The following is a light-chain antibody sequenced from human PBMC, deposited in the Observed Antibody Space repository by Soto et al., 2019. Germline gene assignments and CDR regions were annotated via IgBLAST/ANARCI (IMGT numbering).Light chain of an antibody. V-gene: IGKV3D-15*01. CDR1: QSVSSN. CDR3: QQYDYWPRT. Sequence: EIGMSQSPAALSVTQGERATLSCRASQSVSSNLAWYQQKPGQAPRLLIYGASSRATGIPDRFSGSGSGTEFSLTISSLQSEDFTVYYCQQYDYWPRTFGQGTKVDIK. CDR2: GAS. J-gene: IGKJ1*01.